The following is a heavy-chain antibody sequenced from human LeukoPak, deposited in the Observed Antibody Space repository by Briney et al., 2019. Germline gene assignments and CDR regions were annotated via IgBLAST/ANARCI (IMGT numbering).Heavy chain of an antibody. CDR3: AKDTTTVTKFDY. CDR1: GFTFSSYG. D-gene: IGHD4-17*01. Sequence: GGSLRLSCAASGFTFSSYGMHWVRQAPGKGLEWVSAISGSGGSTYYADSVKGRFTISRDNSKNTLYLQMNSLRAEDTAVYYCAKDTTTVTKFDYWGQGTLVTVSS. CDR2: ISGSGGST. V-gene: IGHV3-23*01. J-gene: IGHJ4*02.